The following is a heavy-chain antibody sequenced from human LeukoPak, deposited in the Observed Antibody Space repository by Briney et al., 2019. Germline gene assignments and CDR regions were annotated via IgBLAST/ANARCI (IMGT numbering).Heavy chain of an antibody. J-gene: IGHJ4*02. Sequence: SGGFLRLSCAASGFTFINYWMHWVRQAPGEGLVWVSHINNDGSTTTYADSVKGRFTISRDNAKNTLYLHVNSLRAEDTAVYYCARGGFCSGADCRGSFDYWGQGSLVTVSS. D-gene: IGHD2-15*01. CDR3: ARGGFCSGADCRGSFDY. CDR2: INNDGSTT. V-gene: IGHV3-74*01. CDR1: GFTFINYW.